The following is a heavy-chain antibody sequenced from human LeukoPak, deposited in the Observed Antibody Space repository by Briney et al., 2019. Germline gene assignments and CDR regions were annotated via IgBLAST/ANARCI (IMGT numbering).Heavy chain of an antibody. D-gene: IGHD1-26*01. CDR3: ARDRELRYYYYMDV. CDR2: ISGRNSPI. CDR1: GFSFSDYY. Sequence: GGSLRLSCAASGFSFSDYYLSWIRQVPGKGLEWVSSISGRNSPIYYADSVKGRFTISRDNAKNSLYLQMNSLRAEDTAVYYCARDRELRYYYYMDVWGKGPRSPSP. J-gene: IGHJ6*03. V-gene: IGHV3-11*04.